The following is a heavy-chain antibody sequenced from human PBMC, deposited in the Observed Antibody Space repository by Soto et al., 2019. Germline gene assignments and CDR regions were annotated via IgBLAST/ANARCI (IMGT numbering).Heavy chain of an antibody. V-gene: IGHV4-39*01. J-gene: IGHJ5*02. Sequence: SETLSLTCTVSGGSISSSSYYWGWIRQPPGKGLEWIGSIYYSGSTYYNPSLKSRVTISVDTSKNQFSLKLSSVTAADTAVYYCAGGYNWNYYWFDPWGQGTLVTVSS. CDR2: IYYSGST. CDR3: AGGYNWNYYWFDP. D-gene: IGHD1-7*01. CDR1: GGSISSSSYY.